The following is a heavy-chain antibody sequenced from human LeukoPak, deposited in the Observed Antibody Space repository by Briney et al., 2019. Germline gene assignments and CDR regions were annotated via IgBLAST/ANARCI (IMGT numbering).Heavy chain of an antibody. D-gene: IGHD6-13*01. CDR3: AMLHTPVGHQAAAAPFDY. CDR2: TYYRSKWYN. V-gene: IGHV6-1*01. Sequence: SQTLSLTCAISGDSVSSNSAAWNWIRQSPSRGLEWLGGTYYRSKWYNDYAVSVKSRITINPDTSKNQFSLKLSSVTAADTAVYYCAMLHTPVGHQAAAAPFDYWGQGTLVTVSS. J-gene: IGHJ4*02. CDR1: GDSVSSNSAA.